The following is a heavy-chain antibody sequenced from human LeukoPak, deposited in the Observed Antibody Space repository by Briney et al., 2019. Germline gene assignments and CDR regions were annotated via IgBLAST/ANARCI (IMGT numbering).Heavy chain of an antibody. CDR3: AKDTWLLLWFGEFRWGVDY. CDR2: ISGSGGST. CDR1: GFTFSSYA. V-gene: IGHV3-23*01. Sequence: GGSLRLSCAASGFTFSSYAMSWVRQAPGKGLEWVSAISGSGGSTYYADSVKGRFTISRDNSKNTLYLQLNSLRAEDTAIYYCAKDTWLLLWFGEFRWGVDYWGQGALVTVSS. D-gene: IGHD3-10*01. J-gene: IGHJ4*02.